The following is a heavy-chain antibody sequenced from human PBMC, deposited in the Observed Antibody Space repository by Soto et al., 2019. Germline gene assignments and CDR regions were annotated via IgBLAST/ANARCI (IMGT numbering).Heavy chain of an antibody. CDR3: ARHHHGDFDAFDI. V-gene: IGHV3-21*01. J-gene: IGHJ3*02. CDR1: GFTFSSYS. Sequence: VGSLRLSCAASGFTFSSYSMNWVRQAPGKGLEWVSSISSSSSYIYYADSVKGRFTISRDNAKNSLYLQMNSLRAEDTAVYYCARHHHGDFDAFDIWGQGTMVTVSS. CDR2: ISSSSSYI. D-gene: IGHD4-17*01.